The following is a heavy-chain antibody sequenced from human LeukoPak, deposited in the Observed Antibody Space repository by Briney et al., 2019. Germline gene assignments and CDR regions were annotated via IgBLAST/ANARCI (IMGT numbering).Heavy chain of an antibody. CDR3: AKAFDTRGYYYYYGMDV. Sequence: QAGGSLRLSCAASGFTFNRNAISWVRQAPGKGLEWVSAISGSGGSTYYADSVKGRFTISRDNSKNTLYLQMNSLRAEDTAVYYCAKAFDTRGYYYYYGMDVWGQGTTVTASS. CDR2: ISGSGGST. CDR1: GFTFNRNA. J-gene: IGHJ6*02. D-gene: IGHD5-18*01. V-gene: IGHV3-23*01.